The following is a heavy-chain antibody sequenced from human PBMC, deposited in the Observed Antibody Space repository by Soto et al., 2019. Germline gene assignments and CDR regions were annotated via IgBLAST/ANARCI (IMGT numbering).Heavy chain of an antibody. V-gene: IGHV3-74*01. J-gene: IGHJ5*02. CDR1: GFTFSSYW. Sequence: GSLRLSCAASGFTFSSYWMHWVLQAPGKGLVWVSRINSDGSSTSYVDSVKGRFTISRDNAKNTLYLQMNSLSVEDTAVYYCARRGQEGPGLAHWGQGTLVTVSS. CDR2: INSDGSST. CDR3: ARRGQEGPGLAH.